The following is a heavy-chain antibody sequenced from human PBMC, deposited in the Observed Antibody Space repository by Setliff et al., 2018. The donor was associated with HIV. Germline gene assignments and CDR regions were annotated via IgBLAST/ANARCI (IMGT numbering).Heavy chain of an antibody. D-gene: IGHD6-19*01. CDR1: GYSISRGYF. V-gene: IGHV4-38-2*01. CDR3: ARLRISGWDLDY. J-gene: IGHJ4*02. CDR2: IYHSGST. Sequence: SETLSLTCGVSGYSISRGYFGGWIRQPPGKGLEWIGSIYHSGSTYCNPSLKSRVPISLDTSKNQFSLQLTSVTAADTAVYYCARLRISGWDLDYWGQGTLVTVSS.